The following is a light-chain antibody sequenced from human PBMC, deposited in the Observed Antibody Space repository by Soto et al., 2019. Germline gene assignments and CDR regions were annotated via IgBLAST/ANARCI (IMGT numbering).Light chain of an antibody. V-gene: IGLV2-14*01. CDR2: DVS. CDR1: SSDVGAYTY. Sequence: QSVLTQPASVSGSPGQSITISCTGTSSDVGAYTYVSWYQQHPGKAPKLMIYDVSNRPSGVSNRFSGSKSGNTASLTISGLQDEDEADYYCQSYISSSMEVFGGGTKLTVL. J-gene: IGLJ3*02. CDR3: QSYISSSMEV.